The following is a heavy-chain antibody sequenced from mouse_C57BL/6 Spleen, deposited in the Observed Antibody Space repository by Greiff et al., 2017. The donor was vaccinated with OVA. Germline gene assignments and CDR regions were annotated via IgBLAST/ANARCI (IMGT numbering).Heavy chain of an antibody. Sequence: VQLQQSGTVLARPGASVKMSCKTSGYTFTSYWMHWVKQRPGQGLEWIGAIYPGNRDTSYNQKFKGKAKLTAVTSASTAYMELSSLTNEDSAVYYCTREGALAGDFDYWGQGTTLTVSS. J-gene: IGHJ2*01. D-gene: IGHD3-3*01. CDR3: TREGALAGDFDY. CDR1: GYTFTSYW. CDR2: IYPGNRDT. V-gene: IGHV1-5*01.